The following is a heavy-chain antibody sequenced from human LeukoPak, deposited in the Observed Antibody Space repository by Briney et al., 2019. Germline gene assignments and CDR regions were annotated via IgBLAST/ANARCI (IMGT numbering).Heavy chain of an antibody. D-gene: IGHD3-3*01. Sequence: GGSLRLSCAASGFTFSSYAMHWVRQAPGKGLEWVAVISYDGSNKYYADSVKGRFTISRDNSKNTLYLQMNSLRAEDTAVYYCARANPYDFWSGYYSNRRNAFDIWGQGTMVTVSS. V-gene: IGHV3-30-3*01. CDR3: ARANPYDFWSGYYSNRRNAFDI. CDR2: ISYDGSNK. CDR1: GFTFSSYA. J-gene: IGHJ3*02.